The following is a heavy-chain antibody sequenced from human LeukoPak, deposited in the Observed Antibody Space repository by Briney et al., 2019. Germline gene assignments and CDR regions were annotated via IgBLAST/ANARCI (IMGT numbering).Heavy chain of an antibody. J-gene: IGHJ4*02. V-gene: IGHV3-23*01. CDR3: AKTQGFFDH. CDR2: ISGSGDTT. Sequence: PGGSLRLSCAASGFTFSNNGMTWVRQAPGKGMEWVTGISGSGDTTYDAGSVKGRFTVSRDNSKYILYLQMNSLRAEDTAIYYCAKTQGFFDHWGQGSLVTVSS. CDR1: GFTFSNNG.